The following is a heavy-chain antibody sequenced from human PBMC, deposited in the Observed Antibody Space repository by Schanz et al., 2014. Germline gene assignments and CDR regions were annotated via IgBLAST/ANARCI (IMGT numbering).Heavy chain of an antibody. D-gene: IGHD2-2*01. V-gene: IGHV3-23*01. J-gene: IGHJ4*02. CDR3: AKVAPAATYLDS. CDR1: GFTFSNHA. CDR2: ISGSGVTI. Sequence: EVHLLESGGGLVQPGGSLRLFCAASGFTFSNHALSWVRQAPGKGLEWVSVISGSGVTIYYADSVKGRFTISRDNSKNTLYLQMNSLRAEDTAVYYCAKVAPAATYLDSWGLGTLVTVSS.